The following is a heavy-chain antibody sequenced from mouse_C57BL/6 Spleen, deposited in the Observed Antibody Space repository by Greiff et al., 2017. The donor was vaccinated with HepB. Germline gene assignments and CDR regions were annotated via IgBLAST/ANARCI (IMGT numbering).Heavy chain of an antibody. CDR3: TRDSYYVWYFDV. CDR2: ISAGGSYT. Sequence: EVKLMESGGGLVKPGGSLKLSCAASGFTFSSYAMSWVSQTPEKRLEWVATISAGGSYTYYPDNVKGRFTISRDTAKNNLYLQMSHLKSEDTAMYYCTRDSYYVWYFDVWGTGTTVTVSS. V-gene: IGHV5-4*01. J-gene: IGHJ1*03. CDR1: GFTFSSYA. D-gene: IGHD1-1*01.